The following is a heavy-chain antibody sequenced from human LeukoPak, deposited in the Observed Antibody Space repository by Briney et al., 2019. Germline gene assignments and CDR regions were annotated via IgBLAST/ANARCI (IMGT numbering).Heavy chain of an antibody. CDR3: ARDSKDQSGVNY. CDR1: GFTFSSYA. J-gene: IGHJ4*02. Sequence: LRLSCAASGFTFSSYAMSWVRQAPGKGLEWIGYIYHSGSTYYNPSLKSRVTISVDRSKNQFSLKLSSVTAADTAVYYCARDSKDQSGVNYWGQGTLVTVSS. V-gene: IGHV4-30-2*01. CDR2: IYHSGST. D-gene: IGHD3-10*01.